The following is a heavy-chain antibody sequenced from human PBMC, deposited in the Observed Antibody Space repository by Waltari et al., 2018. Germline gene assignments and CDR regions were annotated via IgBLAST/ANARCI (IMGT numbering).Heavy chain of an antibody. Sequence: EMQLLESGGGLVKPGESLRLSCAASGFIFSRYSLNWVRQAPGKGLEWVTSSSRGSSYIYYADSMRGRFTISRDDANNSVFLQLNGLRVEDTAVYYCARSLRDGSSYPDPIVFDFWGQGNLVTVSS. J-gene: IGHJ4*02. CDR2: SSRGSSYI. D-gene: IGHD2-15*01. CDR3: ARSLRDGSSYPDPIVFDF. CDR1: GFIFSRYS. V-gene: IGHV3-21*01.